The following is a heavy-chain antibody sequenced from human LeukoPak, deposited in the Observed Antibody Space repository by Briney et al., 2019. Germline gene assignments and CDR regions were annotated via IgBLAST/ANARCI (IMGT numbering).Heavy chain of an antibody. CDR2: ISRSSDYT. CDR3: AAGGGWDPSFGVVTHIDA. D-gene: IGHD3-3*01. Sequence: PGGSLRLSCAASGFTFSSYSMNWVRQAPGKGLEWVSSISRSSDYTYYADSVKGRFTISRDNAKNSLYLQMNSLRVEDTAVYYCAAGGGWDPSFGVVTHIDAWGKGTTVVVS. CDR1: GFTFSSYS. V-gene: IGHV3-21*01. J-gene: IGHJ6*03.